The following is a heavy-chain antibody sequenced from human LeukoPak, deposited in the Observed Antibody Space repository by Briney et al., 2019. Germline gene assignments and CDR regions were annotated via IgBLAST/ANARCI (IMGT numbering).Heavy chain of an antibody. J-gene: IGHJ5*01. CDR3: ASSNLGSLGQFDS. Sequence: PSETLSLTCIVSGGSISNYYWSWIRQPPGKGLEWIGFIHSNGIANYNRSLNSRASISRDTSRSQVSLKLSSVTAADTAVYYCASSNLGSLGQFDSWGQGTLVTVSS. CDR1: GGSISNYY. CDR2: IHSNGIA. D-gene: IGHD3-10*01. V-gene: IGHV4-59*01.